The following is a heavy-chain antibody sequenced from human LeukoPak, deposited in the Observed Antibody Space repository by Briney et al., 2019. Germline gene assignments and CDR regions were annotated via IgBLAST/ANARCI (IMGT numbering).Heavy chain of an antibody. CDR2: IYSGGST. CDR1: GFTVSRNS. V-gene: IGHV3-53*01. J-gene: IGHJ4*02. Sequence: GGPLNLSFAASGFTVSRNSLSGARKPPGKGLEWVSAIYSGGSTYYADSVQGRFSISRDNSKNTLFLQMNSLRAEDTAVYYCASCSSSPATFDYWGQGTLVTVSS. CDR3: ASCSSSPATFDY. D-gene: IGHD6-13*01.